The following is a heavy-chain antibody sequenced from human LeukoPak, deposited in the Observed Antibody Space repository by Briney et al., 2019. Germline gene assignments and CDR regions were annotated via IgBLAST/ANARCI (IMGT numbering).Heavy chain of an antibody. V-gene: IGHV3-7*04. Sequence: GGSLRLSCAASGFTFSSYWMSWVRQAPGKGLEWVANIKEDGSEKYYVDSVKGRLTISRDTAKSSLYLQMNSLRAEDTAVYYCARLRAGDYFDYWGQGTLVTVSS. CDR3: ARLRAGDYFDY. D-gene: IGHD6-19*01. CDR2: IKEDGSEK. J-gene: IGHJ4*02. CDR1: GFTFSSYW.